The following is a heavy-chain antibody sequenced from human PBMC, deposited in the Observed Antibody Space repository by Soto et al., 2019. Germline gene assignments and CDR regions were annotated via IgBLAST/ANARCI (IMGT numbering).Heavy chain of an antibody. CDR2: VFHSGST. J-gene: IGHJ5*02. CDR3: AKEFCDPNGCYGRWLDP. D-gene: IGHD2-15*01. CDR1: GGAISPFY. Sequence: VQLQESGPGLAKPSETLSLTCTVSGGAISPFYWSWIRQPPGKGLEWIGNVFHSGSTIYNPSLKSRXXXXXXXXXXXXXXXXXXXXXXXXXXXXCAKEFCDPNGCYGRWLDPWGQGTLVTVSS. V-gene: IGHV4-59*01.